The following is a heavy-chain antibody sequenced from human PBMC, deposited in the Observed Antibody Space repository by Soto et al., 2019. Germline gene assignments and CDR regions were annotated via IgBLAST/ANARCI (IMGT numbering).Heavy chain of an antibody. CDR2: ISGGGGGT. CDR3: AKGGYYPESSYGMDV. CDR1: GFTFSSYA. V-gene: IGHV3-23*01. Sequence: EVQLLESGGGLVQPGGSLRLSCAASGFTFSSYAMTWVRQAPGKGLEWVSAISGGGGGTYYADSVKGRFTISRDNSNNTLYLQMNSLRAEDTALYYCAKGGYYPESSYGMDVWGQGTTVTVSS. D-gene: IGHD3-22*01. J-gene: IGHJ6*02.